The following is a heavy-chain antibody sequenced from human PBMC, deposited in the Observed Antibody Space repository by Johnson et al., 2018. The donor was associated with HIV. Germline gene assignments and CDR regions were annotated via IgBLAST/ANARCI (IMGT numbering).Heavy chain of an antibody. CDR2: IYSSGST. CDR3: ARDRVQRDSRGADAFDI. D-gene: IGHD1-1*01. V-gene: IGHV3-53*01. CDR1: GFTVSSNY. Sequence: VQVVESGGGLVKPGGSLRLSCAASGFTVSSNYMSWVRQAPGKGLEWVSVIYSSGSTYYTDSVKGRFTTSRDNSKNTVYLKMNSLRAEDTAVYYCARDRVQRDSRGADAFDIWGQGTMVTVSS. J-gene: IGHJ3*02.